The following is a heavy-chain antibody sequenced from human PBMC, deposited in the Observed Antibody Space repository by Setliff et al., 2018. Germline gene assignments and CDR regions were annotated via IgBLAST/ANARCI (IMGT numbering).Heavy chain of an antibody. CDR2: IYYDGRT. CDR3: ARVYGENDLPDI. Sequence: SETLSLTCTVSGGSITSHSYYWAWIRQPPGKGLEWTGSIYYDGRTFSHPSLRSRVTVSVDTSKNQFSLKLTSVTAADTAMCYCARVYGENDLPDIWGQGTMVTVSS. CDR1: GGSITSHSYY. D-gene: IGHD4-17*01. V-gene: IGHV4-39*07. J-gene: IGHJ3*02.